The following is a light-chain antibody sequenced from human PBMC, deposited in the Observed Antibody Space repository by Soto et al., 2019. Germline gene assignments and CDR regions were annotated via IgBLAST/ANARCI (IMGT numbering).Light chain of an antibody. CDR2: DVT. J-gene: IGLJ2*01. CDR1: IRDIGHFDY. CDR3: CSYSGKFTFV. Sequence: QSVLTQPHSVSGSPGQSVSISCSGTIRDIGHFDYVSWYQQHPGKAPKLIIYDVTKRPSGVPDRFSGSKSGLTASLFISGLQTEDEDDYFCCSYSGKFTFVFGGGTKLTVL. V-gene: IGLV2-11*01.